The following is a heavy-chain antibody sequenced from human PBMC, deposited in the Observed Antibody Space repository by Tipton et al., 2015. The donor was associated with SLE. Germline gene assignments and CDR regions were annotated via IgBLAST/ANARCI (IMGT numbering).Heavy chain of an antibody. D-gene: IGHD3-10*01. J-gene: IGHJ5*02. V-gene: IGHV3-21*05. CDR3: ARGGSESYYTYWFDP. Sequence: SLRLSCVASGSNNYGMHWVRQAPGKGLEWVSYISSSSSYTNYADSVQGRFTISRDNAKNSLYLEMNSLRAEDTAVYYCARGGSESYYTYWFDPWGQGTLVNVSS. CDR2: ISSSSSYT. CDR1: GSNNYG.